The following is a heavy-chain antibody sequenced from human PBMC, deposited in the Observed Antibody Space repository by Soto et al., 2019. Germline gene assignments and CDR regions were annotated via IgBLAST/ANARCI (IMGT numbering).Heavy chain of an antibody. V-gene: IGHV1-2*02. CDR3: ARVRWTLGWFEA. J-gene: IGHJ5*02. Sequence: GASVKVSCKASGYTFTGYYMHWVGQAPGQGLEWMGWINPNSGGTNYAQKFQGRVTMTRDTSISTAYMELSRLRSDDTAVYYCARVRWTLGWFEAWGEGPLVTVSS. D-gene: IGHD3-16*01. CDR2: INPNSGGT. CDR1: GYTFTGYY.